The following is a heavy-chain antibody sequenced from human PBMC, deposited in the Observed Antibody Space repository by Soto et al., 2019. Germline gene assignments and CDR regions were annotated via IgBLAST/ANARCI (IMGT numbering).Heavy chain of an antibody. V-gene: IGHV3-74*01. D-gene: IGHD4-17*01. CDR1: DFSFGNYW. Sequence: EEQLVESGGGLVQPGGSLRLSCAASDFSFGNYWMHWVRQAPGKGLAWVSRINSGGSFASYADSVKGRFTISRDNAKNTLYLQMDCLRAEKTAIYYSARERDSGDHFPWGQGTLVTVSS. CDR3: ARERDSGDHFP. CDR2: INSGGSFA. J-gene: IGHJ5*02.